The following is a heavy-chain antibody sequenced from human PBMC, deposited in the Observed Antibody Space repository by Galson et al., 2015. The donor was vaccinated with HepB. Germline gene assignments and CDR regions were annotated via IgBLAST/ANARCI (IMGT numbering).Heavy chain of an antibody. V-gene: IGHV1-3*04. CDR2: INTGNGNT. CDR3: ARARYSGTYLRFFDY. Sequence: SVKVSCKASGYTFVNYAMHWVRQAPGQRLEWMGWINTGNGNTRYSQNFQARVTITRDTSASIVYMELSSLRSEDTAVFFCARARYSGTYLRFFDYLDQGTLVTVSS. J-gene: IGHJ4*02. CDR1: GYTFVNYA. D-gene: IGHD1-26*01.